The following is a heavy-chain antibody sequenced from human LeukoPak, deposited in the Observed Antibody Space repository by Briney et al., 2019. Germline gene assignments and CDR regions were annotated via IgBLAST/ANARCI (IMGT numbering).Heavy chain of an antibody. CDR2: ISSSSSYT. CDR3: ARDLGLGWFDP. CDR1: GFTFSDYY. D-gene: IGHD3-16*01. V-gene: IGHV3-11*05. Sequence: GGSLRLSCAASGFTFSDYYMSWIRQAPGKGLEWVSYISSSSSYTSYADSVKGRFTISRDNAKNSLYLQMNSLRAEDTAVYYCARDLGLGWFDPWGQGTLVTVSS. J-gene: IGHJ5*02.